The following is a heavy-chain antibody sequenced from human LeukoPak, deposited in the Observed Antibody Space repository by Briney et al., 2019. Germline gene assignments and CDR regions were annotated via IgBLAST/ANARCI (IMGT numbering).Heavy chain of an antibody. CDR1: GYTFTSYY. J-gene: IGHJ5*02. Sequence: AASVKVSCKASGYTFTSYYMHWVRQAPGQGLEWMGIINPSGGSTSYAQKFQGRVTMTRDMSTSTVYMELSSLRSEDTAVYYCARGDLGAAGRSNWFDPWGQGTLVTVPS. V-gene: IGHV1-46*01. CDR3: ARGDLGAAGRSNWFDP. D-gene: IGHD6-13*01. CDR2: INPSGGST.